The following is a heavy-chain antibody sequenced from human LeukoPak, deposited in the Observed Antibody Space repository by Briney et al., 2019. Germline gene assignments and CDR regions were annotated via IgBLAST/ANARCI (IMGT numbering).Heavy chain of an antibody. Sequence: GGSLRLPCAASGFTFSSYSMNWVRQAPGKGLEWVSSISGSSSYIYYADSVKGRFTISRDNAKNSLYLQMNSLRAEDTAVYYCARDGDDYNPLYYFDYWGQGTLVTVSS. CDR3: ARDGDDYNPLYYFDY. J-gene: IGHJ4*02. V-gene: IGHV3-21*01. D-gene: IGHD5-24*01. CDR2: ISGSSSYI. CDR1: GFTFSSYS.